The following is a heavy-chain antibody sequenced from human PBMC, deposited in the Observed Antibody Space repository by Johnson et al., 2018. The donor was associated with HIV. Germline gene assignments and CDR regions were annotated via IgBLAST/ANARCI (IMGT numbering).Heavy chain of an antibody. D-gene: IGHD1-26*01. CDR3: AKDGGSYGGAFDI. J-gene: IGHJ3*02. Sequence: QLVESGGGVVQPGGSLRLSCAASGFTFSSYGMHWVRQAPGKGLEWVAFIQYDGSNKYYADSLKGRFTISRDNSKNTVYLQMNSLRPEDTAVYYCAKDGGSYGGAFDIWGQGTMVTVSS. V-gene: IGHV3-30*02. CDR1: GFTFSSYG. CDR2: IQYDGSNK.